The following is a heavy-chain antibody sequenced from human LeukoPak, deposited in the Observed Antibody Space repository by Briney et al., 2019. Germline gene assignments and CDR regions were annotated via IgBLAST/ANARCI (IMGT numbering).Heavy chain of an antibody. D-gene: IGHD2-2*01. CDR1: GYSFTSYW. J-gene: IGHJ5*02. CDR3: ARRTYCSSTSCSEGDWFDP. V-gene: IGHV5-51*01. Sequence: GESLKISCKGYGYSFTSYWIGWVRQMPGKGLEWMGIIYPVDSDTRYSPSFQGQVTISADKSISTAYLRWSSLKASDTAMYYCARRTYCSSTSCSEGDWFDPWGQGTLVTVSS. CDR2: IYPVDSDT.